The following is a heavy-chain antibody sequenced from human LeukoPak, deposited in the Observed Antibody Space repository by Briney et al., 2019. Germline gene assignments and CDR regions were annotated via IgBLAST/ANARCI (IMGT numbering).Heavy chain of an antibody. Sequence: ASVKVSCKASGGTFSSYAISWVRQAPGQGLEWMGGIIPIFGTANYAQKFQGRVTITADESTSTAYMELSSLRSEDTAVYYCASFYCGGDCYPPPSYFQHWGQGTLVTVSS. D-gene: IGHD2-21*02. CDR2: IIPIFGTA. CDR3: ASFYCGGDCYPPPSYFQH. CDR1: GGTFSSYA. V-gene: IGHV1-69*01. J-gene: IGHJ1*01.